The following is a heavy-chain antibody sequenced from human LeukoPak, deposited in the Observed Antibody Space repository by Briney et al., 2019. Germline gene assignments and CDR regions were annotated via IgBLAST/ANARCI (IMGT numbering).Heavy chain of an antibody. CDR2: IYPGGSQT. V-gene: IGHV5-51*01. D-gene: IGHD2-15*01. Sequence: GESLKISCKGPENSFTKYYIAWVRQMPGKGPELMGIIYPGGSQTRYRPSFQGHVTISADISITAAYLQWSSLQASDTAMYYCVRHSDEASCSGGCFLDADTDAFDLWGQGTMVTVSS. CDR1: ENSFTKYY. CDR3: VRHSDEASCSGGCFLDADTDAFDL. J-gene: IGHJ3*01.